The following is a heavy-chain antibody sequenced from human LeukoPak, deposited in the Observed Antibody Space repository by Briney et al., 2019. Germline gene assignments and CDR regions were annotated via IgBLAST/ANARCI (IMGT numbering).Heavy chain of an antibody. CDR2: ISGSGGST. D-gene: IGHD2-2*01. CDR1: GFTFSSYA. V-gene: IGHV3-23*01. J-gene: IGHJ6*03. CDR3: AKDLVVPAAILRGYYYYYMDV. Sequence: SGGSLRLSRAASGFTFSSYAMSWVRQAPGKGLEWVSAISGSGGSTYYADSVKGRFTISRDNSKNTLYLQMNSLRAEDTAVYYCAKDLVVPAAILRGYYYYYMDVWGKGTTVTVSS.